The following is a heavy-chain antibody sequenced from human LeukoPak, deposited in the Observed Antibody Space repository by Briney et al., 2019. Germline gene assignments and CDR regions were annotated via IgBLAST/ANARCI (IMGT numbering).Heavy chain of an antibody. CDR3: AREGGPYRPLDY. CDR1: GGSLTNYY. CDR2: FYSSGTT. V-gene: IGHV4-4*08. Sequence: SETLSLTCAVSGGSLTNYYWNWIRQPPGKGLEWIAYFYSSGTTNYNPSLKSRVTISVDTSKNQVSLGLSSVTAADTAVYYCAREGGPYRPLDYSGQGTLVTVSS. J-gene: IGHJ4*02.